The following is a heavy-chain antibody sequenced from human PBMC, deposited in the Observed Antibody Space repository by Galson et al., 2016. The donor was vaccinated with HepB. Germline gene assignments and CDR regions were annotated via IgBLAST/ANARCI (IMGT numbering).Heavy chain of an antibody. CDR3: TRDYYGSLDH. V-gene: IGHV3-33*01. Sequence: LRLSCAASGFTFSSYGMHWVRQAPGQGLEWVAIIWYDGGKKYYADSVKGRFTISRDNAKNTVHLQMNSLRAEDTAVYYCTRDYYGSLDHWGQGTLVTVSS. J-gene: IGHJ4*02. CDR2: IWYDGGKK. D-gene: IGHD3-10*01. CDR1: GFTFSSYG.